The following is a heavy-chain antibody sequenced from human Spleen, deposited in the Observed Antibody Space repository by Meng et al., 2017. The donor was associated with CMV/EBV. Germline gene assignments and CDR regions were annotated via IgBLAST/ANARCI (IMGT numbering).Heavy chain of an antibody. Sequence: ETLSLTCAASGFTFSSYSMNWVRQAPGKGLEWVSSISSSSSYIYYADSVKGRFTISRDNAKNSLYLQMNSLRAEDTAVYYCARDGEDSSSWSLDYWGQGTLVTVSS. CDR1: GFTFSSYS. CDR2: ISSSSSYI. CDR3: ARDGEDSSSWSLDY. J-gene: IGHJ4*02. D-gene: IGHD6-13*01. V-gene: IGHV3-21*01.